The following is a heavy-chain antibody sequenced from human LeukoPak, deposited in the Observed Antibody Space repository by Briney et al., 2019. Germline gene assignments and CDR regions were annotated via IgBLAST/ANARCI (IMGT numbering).Heavy chain of an antibody. CDR1: GGSISSSSYY. Sequence: PSETLSLTCTVSGGSISSSSYYWGWIRQPPGKGLEWIGSIYYSGSTHYNPSLKSRVTISVDTSKNQFSLKLSSVTAADTAVYYCATCLEGVIAWGQGTLVTVSS. V-gene: IGHV4-39*01. CDR3: ATCLEGVIA. D-gene: IGHD3-16*02. CDR2: IYYSGST. J-gene: IGHJ4*02.